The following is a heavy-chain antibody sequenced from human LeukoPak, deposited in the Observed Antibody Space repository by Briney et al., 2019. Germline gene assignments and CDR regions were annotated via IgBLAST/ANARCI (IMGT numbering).Heavy chain of an antibody. CDR3: TKSQGLGYNWFDP. Sequence: AASVKVSCKASGYTFTGYYMHWVRQAPGQGLEWMGIINPSGGSTSYAQKFQGRVTMTRDTSTSTVYMELSSLRSEDTAVYYCTKSQGLGYNWFDPWGQGTLVTVSS. J-gene: IGHJ5*02. CDR1: GYTFTGYY. CDR2: INPSGGST. D-gene: IGHD6-25*01. V-gene: IGHV1-46*01.